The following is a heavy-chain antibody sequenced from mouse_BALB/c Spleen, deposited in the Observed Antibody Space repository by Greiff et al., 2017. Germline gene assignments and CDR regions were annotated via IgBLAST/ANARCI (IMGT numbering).Heavy chain of an antibody. Sequence: EVQRVESGGGLVQPGGSRKLSCAASGFTFSSFGMHWVRQAPEKGLEWVAYISSGSSTIYYADTVKGRFTISRDNPKNTLFLQMTSLRSEDTAMYYCAVFITTATKYFDVWGAGTTVTVSS. CDR2: ISSGSSTI. D-gene: IGHD1-2*01. CDR3: AVFITTATKYFDV. V-gene: IGHV5-17*02. J-gene: IGHJ1*01. CDR1: GFTFSSFG.